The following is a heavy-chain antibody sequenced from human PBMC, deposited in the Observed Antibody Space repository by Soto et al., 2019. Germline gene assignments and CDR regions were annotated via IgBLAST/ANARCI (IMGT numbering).Heavy chain of an antibody. Sequence: EVQLVESGGGVVRPGGSLRLSCVASGFTFEDYGMSWVRQVPGKGLEWVSGISWNGGTTHYADSLKGRFTISRDNAWNSLYVEMNSLRAEDTAVYYCAKSQSPMVRGVIEAFDYWGQGTLVTVSS. D-gene: IGHD3-10*01. CDR2: ISWNGGTT. V-gene: IGHV3-20*04. J-gene: IGHJ4*02. CDR3: AKSQSPMVRGVIEAFDY. CDR1: GFTFEDYG.